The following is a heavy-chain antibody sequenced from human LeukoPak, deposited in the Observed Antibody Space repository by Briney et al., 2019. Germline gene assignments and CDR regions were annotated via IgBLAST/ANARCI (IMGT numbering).Heavy chain of an antibody. V-gene: IGHV3-23*01. CDR2: ISDSGGST. J-gene: IGHJ4*02. Sequence: GGSLRLSCEVSGFTFSSFVTSWVRQAPGKGLEWVSGISDSGGSTSNADSVKGRFTISRDNSENTLYLQMKSLRAEDTAVYYCARGDGYNFFDYWGQGTLVTVSS. CDR3: ARGDGYNFFDY. D-gene: IGHD5-24*01. CDR1: GFTFSSFV.